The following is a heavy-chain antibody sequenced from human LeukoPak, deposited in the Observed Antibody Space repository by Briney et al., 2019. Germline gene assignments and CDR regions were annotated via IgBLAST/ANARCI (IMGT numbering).Heavy chain of an antibody. V-gene: IGHV4-30-4*01. CDR2: VYDSWNN. D-gene: IGHD3-10*02. CDR1: GGSVRSDISH. J-gene: IGHJ4*02. CDR3: ASYFVGNGGRGY. Sequence: SETLSLTCSVSGGSVRSDISHWSWIRQPPGKGLEWLGSVYDSWNNYYNPSLESRITMSVDTSKNQYSLELSSVIAADTAVYYCASYFVGNGGRGYWGQGALVTVSS.